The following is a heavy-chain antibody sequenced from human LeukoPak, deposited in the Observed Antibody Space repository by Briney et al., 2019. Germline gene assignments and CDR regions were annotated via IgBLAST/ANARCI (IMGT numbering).Heavy chain of an antibody. Sequence: GGSLRLSCAASGFTFRSSWMTWVRQSPGKGLEWVASINNDGTEKFYGDSVNRRFSISRDNSKDSLYLQMNFLRPEDASTYYCARDSGYSTFDLWGQGTRVIVSS. V-gene: IGHV3-7*01. CDR3: ARDSGYSTFDL. CDR1: GFTFRSSW. CDR2: INNDGTEK. D-gene: IGHD5-18*01. J-gene: IGHJ4*02.